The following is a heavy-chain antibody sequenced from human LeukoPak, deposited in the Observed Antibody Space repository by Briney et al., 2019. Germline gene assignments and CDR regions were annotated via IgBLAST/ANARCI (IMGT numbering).Heavy chain of an antibody. D-gene: IGHD6-13*01. J-gene: IGHJ4*02. CDR3: AKERISPAGTYDY. V-gene: IGHV3-30*04. CDR1: GFTFSSYA. CDR2: ISFDGSNK. Sequence: GSLRLSCAASGFTFSSYAMHWVRQAPGKGLEWVAIISFDGSNKDYADSIKGRFTVSRDNSKNTLYLQMNSLRTEDTAVYFCAKERISPAGTYDYWGQGTLVTVSS.